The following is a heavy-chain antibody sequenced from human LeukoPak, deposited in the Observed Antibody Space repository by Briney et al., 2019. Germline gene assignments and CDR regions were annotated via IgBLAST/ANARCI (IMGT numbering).Heavy chain of an antibody. J-gene: IGHJ4*02. V-gene: IGHV1-18*01. D-gene: IGHD6-13*01. CDR2: ISAYNGNT. CDR1: GYTFTSYG. Sequence: ASVKVSCKASGYTFTSYGISWVRQAPGQGLEWMGWISAYNGNTNYAQKLQGRVTMTTDTSTSTAYMELRSLRSDDTAVYYCAGDGWVAAAEYHRVDYWGQGTLVTVSS. CDR3: AGDGWVAAAEYHRVDY.